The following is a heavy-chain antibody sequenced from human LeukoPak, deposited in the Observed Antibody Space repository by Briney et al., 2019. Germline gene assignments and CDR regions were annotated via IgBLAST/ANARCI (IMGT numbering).Heavy chain of an antibody. Sequence: PGGSLRLSCAASGFTFDDYAMHWVRQAPGKGLEWVSGISWNSGSIGYADSVKGRFTISRDNAKNSLYLQMNSLRAEDTALYYCAKDKYYGSGSFGSPKDYWGQGTLVTVSS. CDR1: GFTFDDYA. CDR2: ISWNSGSI. J-gene: IGHJ4*02. V-gene: IGHV3-9*01. CDR3: AKDKYYGSGSFGSPKDY. D-gene: IGHD3-10*01.